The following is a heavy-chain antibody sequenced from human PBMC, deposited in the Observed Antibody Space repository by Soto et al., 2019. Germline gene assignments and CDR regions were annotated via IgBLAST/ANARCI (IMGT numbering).Heavy chain of an antibody. J-gene: IGHJ6*02. V-gene: IGHV1-18*01. D-gene: IGHD3-16*01. CDR1: GYPFTHYG. Sequence: QVQLVQSGAEVKKAGASVRVSCKSSGYPFTHYGITWIRQAPGQGLEWMGWISPFNGNTNYGQTLQGRVTLTTETSTSTVYMELRSLRSDDTAVYYCARDQSFDRTYYYGIDVWGQGTTVTVSS. CDR2: ISPFNGNT. CDR3: ARDQSFDRTYYYGIDV.